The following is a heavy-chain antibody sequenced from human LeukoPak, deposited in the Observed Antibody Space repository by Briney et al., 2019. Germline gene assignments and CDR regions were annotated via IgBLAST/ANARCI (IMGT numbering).Heavy chain of an antibody. J-gene: IGHJ6*02. Sequence: GGSLRLSCIGSGFTFRSNGMHWVRQAPGKGPEWLAVIYYDGSEQYYADSVKGRFTISRDNSKNTVYLQMNSLRADDTAVYYCARGRGSDGLDVWGQGTTVTVSS. CDR1: GFTFRSNG. CDR3: ARGRGSDGLDV. CDR2: IYYDGSEQ. V-gene: IGHV3-33*01.